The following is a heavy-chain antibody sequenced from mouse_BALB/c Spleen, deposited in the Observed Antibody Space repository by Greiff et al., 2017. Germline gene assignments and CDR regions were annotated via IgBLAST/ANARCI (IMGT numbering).Heavy chain of an antibody. V-gene: IGHV1S29*02. CDR3: ARWGTTAPWFAY. J-gene: IGHJ3*01. Sequence: VQLQQSGPELVKPGASVKIPCKASGYTFTDYNMHWVKQSHGKSLEWIGYIYPYNGGTGYNQKFKSKATLTVDNSSSTAYMELRSLTSEDSAVYYCARWGTTAPWFAYWGQGTLVTVSA. D-gene: IGHD1-2*01. CDR1: GYTFTDYN. CDR2: IYPYNGGT.